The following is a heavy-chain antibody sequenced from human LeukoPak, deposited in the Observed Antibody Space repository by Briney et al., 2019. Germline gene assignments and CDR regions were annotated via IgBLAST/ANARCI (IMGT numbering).Heavy chain of an antibody. V-gene: IGHV3-30*16. CDR1: GLTFSSYA. J-gene: IGHJ4*02. Sequence: GGSLRLSCAASGLTFSSYAMHWVRQAPGKGLEWVTLISHDGSTKYIADSVKGRFTISRDNSKNTLYLQMNGLRVDDTAVYFCASSGDSSSWFYFDYWGQGTQVTVSS. D-gene: IGHD6-13*01. CDR3: ASSGDSSSWFYFDY. CDR2: ISHDGSTK.